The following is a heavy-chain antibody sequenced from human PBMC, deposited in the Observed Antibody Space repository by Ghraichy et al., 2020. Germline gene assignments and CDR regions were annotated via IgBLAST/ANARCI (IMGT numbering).Heavy chain of an antibody. D-gene: IGHD3-22*01. Sequence: LSLTCAASGFTFSSYAMSWVRQAPGKGLEWVSAISGSGGSTYYADSVKGRFTISRDNSKNTLYLQMNSLRAEDTAVYYCAKDPGGLYDSSGSWAFDIWGQGTMVTVSS. CDR3: AKDPGGLYDSSGSWAFDI. J-gene: IGHJ3*02. V-gene: IGHV3-23*01. CDR1: GFTFSSYA. CDR2: ISGSGGST.